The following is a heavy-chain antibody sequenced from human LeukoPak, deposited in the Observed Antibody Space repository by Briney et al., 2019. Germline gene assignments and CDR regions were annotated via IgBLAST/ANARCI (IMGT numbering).Heavy chain of an antibody. V-gene: IGHV4-39*07. J-gene: IGHJ4*02. CDR1: GRSISSSSYY. Sequence: PSEALSLTCTVSGRSISSSSYYWGWIRQPPGKGLEWIGSIYYSGSTYYNPSLKSRVTISVDTSKNQFSLKLSSVTAADTAVYYCARTLPVGIQLWFDYWGQGTLVTVSS. CDR2: IYYSGST. D-gene: IGHD5-18*01. CDR3: ARTLPVGIQLWFDY.